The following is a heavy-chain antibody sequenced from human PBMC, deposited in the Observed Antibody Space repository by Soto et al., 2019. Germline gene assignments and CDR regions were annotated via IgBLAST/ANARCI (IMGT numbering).Heavy chain of an antibody. CDR2: IYYSGST. CDR3: ARHPGGDWELLFWFDP. J-gene: IGHJ5*02. Sequence: SETLSLTCTVSGGSISSSSYYWGWIRQPPGKGLEWIGSIYYSGSTYYNPSLKSRVTISVDTSKNQFSLKLSSVTAADTAVYYCARHPGGDWELLFWFDPWGQGTLVTVSS. D-gene: IGHD1-26*01. V-gene: IGHV4-39*01. CDR1: GGSISSSSYY.